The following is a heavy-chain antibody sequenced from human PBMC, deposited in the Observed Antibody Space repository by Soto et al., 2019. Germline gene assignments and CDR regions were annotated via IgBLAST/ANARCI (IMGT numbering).Heavy chain of an antibody. CDR3: GTPPGGGGY. D-gene: IGHD3-10*01. Sequence: EVQLVESGGGLIQPGGSLRLSCAVSGFTVSNNYMSWVRQAPGKGLEGVSVIYSGGYTAYGDSVKGRFTISRDNSKNTLYLKMKTLGAAEPAWYFGGTPPGGGGYWGQGTLVTVSS. V-gene: IGHV3-53*01. J-gene: IGHJ4*02. CDR1: GFTVSNNY. CDR2: IYSGGYT.